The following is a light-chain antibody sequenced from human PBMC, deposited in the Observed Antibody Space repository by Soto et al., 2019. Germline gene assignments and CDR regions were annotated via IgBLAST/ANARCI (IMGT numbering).Light chain of an antibody. Sequence: EIVLTQSPATLSLSPGERATLSCRASQSVSNYLAWYQQKPGQAPRLLIYGASNRATGIPARFSGSGSGTDFTLTITSLDPEDFAVYYCQHRSPWPPGATFGPGTKVNVK. CDR1: QSVSNY. CDR3: QHRSPWPPGAT. CDR2: GAS. J-gene: IGKJ3*01. V-gene: IGKV3-11*01.